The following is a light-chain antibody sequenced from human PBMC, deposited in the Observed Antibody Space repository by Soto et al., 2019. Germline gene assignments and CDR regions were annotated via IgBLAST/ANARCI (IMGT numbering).Light chain of an antibody. V-gene: IGKV1-39*01. Sequence: DIQMTQSPSSLSASVGDRVTITCRASQSISSYLNWYQQKPGKAPKLLIYAASSLQSGVPSRFSGSGSGTDFTLTISSLQPEDFANYYCQQSYSNPQTFGQGTKVDIK. J-gene: IGKJ1*01. CDR3: QQSYSNPQT. CDR2: AAS. CDR1: QSISSY.